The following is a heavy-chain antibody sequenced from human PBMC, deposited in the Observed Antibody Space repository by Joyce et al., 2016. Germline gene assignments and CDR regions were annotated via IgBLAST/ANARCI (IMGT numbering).Heavy chain of an antibody. CDR1: GLTLSNYG. Sequence: QVQLVESGGGVVQPGRSLRLSCAASGLTLSNYGVHWGRPAPGKGLEWVAVISYDGINKYYADSVKGRFTISRDNSKNTVFLEMNSLRTEDTAVYYCAKILTATYSSGWFLDYWGQGTLVTVSS. D-gene: IGHD6-25*01. V-gene: IGHV3-30*18. J-gene: IGHJ4*02. CDR2: ISYDGINK. CDR3: AKILTATYSSGWFLDY.